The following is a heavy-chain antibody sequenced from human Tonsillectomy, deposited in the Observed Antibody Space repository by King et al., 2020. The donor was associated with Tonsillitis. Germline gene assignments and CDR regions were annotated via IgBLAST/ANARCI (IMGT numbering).Heavy chain of an antibody. V-gene: IGHV3-64*01. CDR2: ISSNGGST. J-gene: IGHJ6*02. D-gene: IGHD3-3*01. CDR3: AKDRGALEWINVGRCGMDV. CDR1: GFTFSSYA. Sequence: VQLVESGGGLVQPGGSLRLSCAASGFTFSSYAMHWVRQAPGKGLEYVSAISSNGGSTYYANSVKGRFTISRDNSKNTLYLQMGSLRAEDMAVYYCAKDRGALEWINVGRCGMDVWGQGTTVTVSS.